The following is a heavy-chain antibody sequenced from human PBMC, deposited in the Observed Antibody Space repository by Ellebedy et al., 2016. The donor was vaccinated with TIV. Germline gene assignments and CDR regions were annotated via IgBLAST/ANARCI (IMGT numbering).Heavy chain of an antibody. V-gene: IGHV1-8*01. CDR1: GYTFTSYD. CDR3: ARGFDGSGSYYYYGMDV. CDR2: MNPNSGNT. Sequence: AASVKVSCKASGYTFTSYDINWVRQATGQGLEWMGWMNPNSGNTGYAQTFQGRVPMTRNTSISTAYMELSSLRSEDTAVDYCARGFDGSGSYYYYGMDVWGQGTRVTVSS. J-gene: IGHJ6*02. D-gene: IGHD3-10*01.